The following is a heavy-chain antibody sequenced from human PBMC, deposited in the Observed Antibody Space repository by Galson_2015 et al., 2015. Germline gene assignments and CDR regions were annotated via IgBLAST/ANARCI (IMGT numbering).Heavy chain of an antibody. CDR2: ISSSSSYI. CDR1: GFTFSSYS. V-gene: IGHV3-21*01. CDR3: ARDRRGYCSGGSCLILDY. Sequence: SLRLSCAASGFTFSSYSMNWVRQAPRKGLEWVSSISSSSSYIYYADSVKGRFTISRDNAKNSLYLQMNSLRAEDTAVYYCARDRRGYCSGGSCLILDYWGQGPLFPASP. J-gene: IGHJ4*02. D-gene: IGHD2-15*01.